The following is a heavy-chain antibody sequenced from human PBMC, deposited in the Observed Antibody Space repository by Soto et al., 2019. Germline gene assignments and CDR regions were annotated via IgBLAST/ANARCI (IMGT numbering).Heavy chain of an antibody. CDR1: GFAFSNFA. CDR2: IGSGSRGT. V-gene: IGHV3-23*01. J-gene: IGHJ5*02. D-gene: IGHD3-16*02. Sequence: GGSLRLSCAASGFAFSNFAMSWVRQAPGKGLEWVSAIGSGSRGTHYAESVEDRFTISRDDSKNTLYLQLNSLTAADTAVYYCAENRAEVHHTRYFDTWGQGTPVTVSS. CDR3: AENRAEVHHTRYFDT.